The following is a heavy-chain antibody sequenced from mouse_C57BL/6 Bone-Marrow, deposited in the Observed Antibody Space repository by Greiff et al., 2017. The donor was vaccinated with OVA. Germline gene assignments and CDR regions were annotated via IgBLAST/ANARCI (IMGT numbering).Heavy chain of an antibody. CDR2: INSNNGGT. CDR1: GYTFTDYN. J-gene: IGHJ3*01. Sequence: EVQLQQSGPELAKPGASVKIPCKASGYTFTDYNMDWVKQSHGKSLEWIGDINSNNGGTIYNQKFKGKATLTVDKSSSTAYMELRSLTSEDTAVYYCARGGYYDYDGGVWFAYWGQGTLVTVSA. D-gene: IGHD2-4*01. CDR3: ARGGYYDYDGGVWFAY. V-gene: IGHV1-18*01.